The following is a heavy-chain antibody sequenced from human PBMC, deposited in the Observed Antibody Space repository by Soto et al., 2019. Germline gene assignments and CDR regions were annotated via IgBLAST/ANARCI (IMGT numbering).Heavy chain of an antibody. CDR1: GFTFTSSA. V-gene: IGHV1-58*01. D-gene: IGHD3-3*01. CDR2: IVVGSGNT. Sequence: GASVRVSCKASGFTFTSSAVQWVRQARGQRLEWIGWIVVGSGNTNYAQKFQERVTITRDTSTSTAYMELSSLRSEDTAVYYCADSSSYYDFWSGYAAYYYYGMDVWGQGTTVTVSS. CDR3: ADSSSYYDFWSGYAAYYYYGMDV. J-gene: IGHJ6*02.